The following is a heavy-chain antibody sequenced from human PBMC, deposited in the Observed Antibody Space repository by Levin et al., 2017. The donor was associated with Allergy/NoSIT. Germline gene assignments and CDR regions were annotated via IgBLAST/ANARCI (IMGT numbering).Heavy chain of an antibody. Sequence: SCAASGFTFSRYVMTWVRQGPGKGLKWVSTISGSGGSTYYTDSGQGRFNISRDNSKDTLYLQMNSLRAEDTAVYYCAKDRITMSDYWGQGTLVTVSS. CDR3: AKDRITMSDY. J-gene: IGHJ4*02. CDR1: GFTFSRYV. V-gene: IGHV3-23*01. D-gene: IGHD3-22*01. CDR2: ISGSGGST.